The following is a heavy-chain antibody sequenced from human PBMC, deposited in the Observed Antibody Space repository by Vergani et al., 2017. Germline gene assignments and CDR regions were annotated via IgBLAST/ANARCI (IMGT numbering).Heavy chain of an antibody. V-gene: IGHV3-49*03. Sequence: EVQLVESGGDLVQPVRSLRLSCTASGFTFGYYAMDWFRQAPGQGLEWVGGIRSKAYGQATIYAASVKGRFTISRDDSKSIAYLQMNNLQTEDTAMYYCVRDQVTMLRGSDALDIWGQGTMVTVSS. J-gene: IGHJ3*02. CDR2: IRSKAYGQAT. CDR1: GFTFGYYA. D-gene: IGHD3-10*01. CDR3: VRDQVTMLRGSDALDI.